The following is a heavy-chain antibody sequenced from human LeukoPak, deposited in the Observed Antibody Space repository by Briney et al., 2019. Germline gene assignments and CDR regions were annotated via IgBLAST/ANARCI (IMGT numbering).Heavy chain of an antibody. D-gene: IGHD3-16*01. CDR2: IHNDGSAT. J-gene: IGHJ4*02. V-gene: IGHV3-74*01. CDR1: GFSLQTFL. CDR3: ASTARQSYFDY. Sequence: GSLRPPLSTSGFSLQTFLVHLVRQTPRGGLVWVSRIHNDGSATNYADSVKGRFTISRDNARNTLYLQMNNLRDEDTAVYFCASTARQSYFDYWGQGILVTVSS.